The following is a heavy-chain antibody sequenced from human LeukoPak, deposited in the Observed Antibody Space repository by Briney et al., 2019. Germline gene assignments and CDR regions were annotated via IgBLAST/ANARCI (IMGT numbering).Heavy chain of an antibody. CDR2: IIPIFGTA. Sequence: GASVKVSCKASGGTFSSYAISWVRQAPGQGLEWMGGIIPIFGTANYAQKFQGRVTITADESTSTAYMELSSLRSEDTAVYYCARVVGYYDSSGDWYFDLWGRGTLVTVSS. D-gene: IGHD3-22*01. V-gene: IGHV1-69*13. CDR3: ARVVGYYDSSGDWYFDL. J-gene: IGHJ2*01. CDR1: GGTFSSYA.